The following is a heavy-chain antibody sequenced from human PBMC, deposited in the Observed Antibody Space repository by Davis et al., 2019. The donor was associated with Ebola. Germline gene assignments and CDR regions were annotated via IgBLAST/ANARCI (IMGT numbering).Heavy chain of an antibody. CDR2: IIPIFGTA. CDR3: ARENFGAFDI. D-gene: IGHD3-3*01. V-gene: IGHV1-69*13. CDR1: GYTFTSYG. J-gene: IGHJ3*02. Sequence: SVKVSCKASGYTFTSYGINWVRQAPGQGLEWMGGIIPIFGTANYAQKFQGRVTITADESTSTAYMELSSLRSEDTAVYYCARENFGAFDIWGQGTMVTVSS.